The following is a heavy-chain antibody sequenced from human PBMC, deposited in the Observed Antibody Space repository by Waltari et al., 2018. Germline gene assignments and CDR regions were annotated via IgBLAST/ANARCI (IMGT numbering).Heavy chain of an antibody. J-gene: IGHJ3*02. CDR1: GFTFSSYW. CDR3: ASDRTTVPRRAFDI. Sequence: EVQLVESGGGLVQPGGSLRLSCAASGFTFSSYWMHWVRQAPGKGLVWVSRINSEGSSTSYADSVKGRFTISRDNAKNTLYLQMNSLSAEDTAVDYCASDRTTVPRRAFDIWGQGTMVTVSS. CDR2: INSEGSST. V-gene: IGHV3-74*01. D-gene: IGHD4-17*01.